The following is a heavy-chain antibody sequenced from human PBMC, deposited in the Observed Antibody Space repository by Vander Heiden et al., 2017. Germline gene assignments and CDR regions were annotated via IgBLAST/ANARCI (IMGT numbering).Heavy chain of an antibody. J-gene: IGHJ4*02. CDR1: GFTFSRQG. CDR3: ARHQGYYDMDY. CDR2: VWYDGGAK. D-gene: IGHD3-16*01. Sequence: QVQVVDSGGGVVQPGRSLRLSCAASGFTFSRQGMHWVRQAPGKGLEWVATVWYDGGAKYYADSVKGRFSVSKDNSKNMVFLQMNSLRVDDTGVYYCARHQGYYDMDYWGQGTRVTVSS. V-gene: IGHV3-33*01.